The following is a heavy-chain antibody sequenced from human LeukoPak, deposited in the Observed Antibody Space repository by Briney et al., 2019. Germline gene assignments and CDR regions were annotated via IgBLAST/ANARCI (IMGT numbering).Heavy chain of an antibody. CDR3: ASKVTTGY. V-gene: IGHV3-66*01. D-gene: IGHD4-17*01. CDR2: IYSGGTT. J-gene: IGHJ4*02. CDR1: GLTVSSTY. Sequence: GGSLRLSCVISGLTVSSTYMSWVRQAPGKGLEWVAVIYSGGTTNYADSVKGRFIVYRDSSKNNLYLQMNSLRAEDTAVYYCASKVTTGYWGQGTLVTVSS.